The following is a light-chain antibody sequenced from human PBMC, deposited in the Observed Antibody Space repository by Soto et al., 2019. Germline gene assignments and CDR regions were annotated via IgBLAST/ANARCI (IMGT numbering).Light chain of an antibody. CDR2: GAS. CDR3: QQYSTLPHT. J-gene: IGKJ2*01. CDR1: ESVASSY. Sequence: EIVLTQSPGTLSLSPGEGATLSCRASESVASSYLAWYQQIPGQAPRLLIYGASSRATGIPDRFSGSGSGTDFTLTISRLEPEDFVVYYCQQYSTLPHTFGQGTKLEV. V-gene: IGKV3-20*01.